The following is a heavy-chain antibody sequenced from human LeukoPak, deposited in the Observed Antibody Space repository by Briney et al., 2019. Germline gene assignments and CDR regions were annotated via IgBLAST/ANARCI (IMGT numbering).Heavy chain of an antibody. Sequence: GGSLRLSCAASGFTFSRYWMTRVRQAPGKGLEWVANINQDGSEKYYVDSVKGRFTISRDNGKNSLYLQMNSLRAEDTAVYYCTRGYCGYTSCSPPPDSWGQGTLVTVSS. V-gene: IGHV3-7*01. J-gene: IGHJ4*02. D-gene: IGHD2-21*01. CDR3: TRGYCGYTSCSPPPDS. CDR1: GFTFSRYW. CDR2: INQDGSEK.